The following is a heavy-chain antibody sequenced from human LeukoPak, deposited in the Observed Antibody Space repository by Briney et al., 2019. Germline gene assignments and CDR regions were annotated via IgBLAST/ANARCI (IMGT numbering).Heavy chain of an antibody. CDR3: ARGSGYFAAREY. CDR2: INHSGST. Sequence: SEALSLTCAVYGGSFSGYYWSWIRQPPGKGLEWIGEINHSGSTNYNPSLKSRVTISVDTSKNQFSLKLSSVTAADTAVYYCARGSGYFAAREYWGQGTLVTVSS. D-gene: IGHD3-22*01. V-gene: IGHV4-34*01. J-gene: IGHJ4*02. CDR1: GGSFSGYY.